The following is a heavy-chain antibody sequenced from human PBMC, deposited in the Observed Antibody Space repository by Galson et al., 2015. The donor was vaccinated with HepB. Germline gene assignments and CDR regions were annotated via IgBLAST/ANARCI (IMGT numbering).Heavy chain of an antibody. CDR3: ARAQRAYCGGDCSTGGY. Sequence: SLRLSCAASGFTFDDYTMHWVRQAPGKGLEWVSLISWDGGSTYYADSVRGRFTISRDNSKNSLYLQMNSLRAEDTAVYYCARAQRAYCGGDCSTGGYWGQGTLVTVSS. D-gene: IGHD2-21*02. CDR1: GFTFDDYT. J-gene: IGHJ4*02. V-gene: IGHV3-43*01. CDR2: ISWDGGST.